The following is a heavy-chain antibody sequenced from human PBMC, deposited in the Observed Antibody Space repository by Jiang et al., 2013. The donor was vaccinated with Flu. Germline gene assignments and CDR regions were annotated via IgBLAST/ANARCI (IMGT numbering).Heavy chain of an antibody. Sequence: VQLLESGGGVVQPGRSLRLSCAASGFTFSSYGMHWVRQAPGKGLEWVAVIWYDGSNKYYADSVKGRFTISRDNSKNTLYLQMNSLRAEDTAVYYCARCFGSGWYDYFDYWAREPWSPSPQ. V-gene: IGHV3-33*01. J-gene: IGHJ4*02. CDR3: ARCFGSGWYDYFDY. CDR2: IWYDGSNK. D-gene: IGHD6-19*01. CDR1: GFTFSSYG.